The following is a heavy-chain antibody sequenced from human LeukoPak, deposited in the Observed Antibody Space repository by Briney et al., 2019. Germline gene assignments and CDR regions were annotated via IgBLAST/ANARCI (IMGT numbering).Heavy chain of an antibody. CDR3: ARRDYDLSTGYSTIFDC. J-gene: IGHJ4*02. Sequence: GGSLRLSCAASGFIFSRYAMSWVRQAPGKGLEWVSAISGSGGSTYYADSVKGRFTISRDNSKNTLYLQMNTQRAEDTAVYYCARRDYDLSTGYSTIFDCWGQGTLVTVSS. D-gene: IGHD3-9*01. V-gene: IGHV3-23*01. CDR1: GFIFSRYA. CDR2: ISGSGGST.